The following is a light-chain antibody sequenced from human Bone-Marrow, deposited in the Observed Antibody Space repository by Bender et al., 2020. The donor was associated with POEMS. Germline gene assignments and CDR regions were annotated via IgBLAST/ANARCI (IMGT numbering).Light chain of an antibody. J-gene: IGLJ2*01. CDR2: DVG. CDR3: CSYAGDFTVV. V-gene: IGLV2-14*03. CDR1: SSDVGGYNF. Sequence: QSALTQPASVSGSPGQSITISCTGTSSDVGGYNFVSWYQQHPGKAPKLMIYDVGNRPSGVSNRFSGSKSGNTASLTISGLQAEDEADYYCCSYAGDFTVVFGGGTNLSVL.